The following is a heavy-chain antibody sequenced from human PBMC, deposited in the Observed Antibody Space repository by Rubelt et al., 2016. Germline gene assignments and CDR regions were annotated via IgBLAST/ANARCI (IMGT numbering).Heavy chain of an antibody. J-gene: IGHJ2*01. CDR1: NGPFSGYQ. V-gene: IGHV4-34*01. CDR2: IYYSGST. Sequence: QVRLQQWGAGLLKPSETLSLTCSFHNGPFSGYQGTWVRQAPGRGLEWIGSIYYSGSTYYTPSLKSRVTISVDTSKNQFSLTLGSVTADDTAVHYCARLLRSYWYFDLWGRCTLVTVSS. CDR3: ARLLRSYWYFDL.